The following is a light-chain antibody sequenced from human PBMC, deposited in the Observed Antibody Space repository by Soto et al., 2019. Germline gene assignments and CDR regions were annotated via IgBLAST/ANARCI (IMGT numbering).Light chain of an antibody. CDR3: QQYNSYPIT. V-gene: IGKV1-5*03. CDR1: QSISSW. CDR2: KAS. J-gene: IGKJ5*01. Sequence: DIQMTQSPSTLSASVGDGVTITCRASQSISSWLAWYQQKPGKAPKLLIYKASGLESGVPSRFSGSGSGTEFTLTISSLQPDDFATYFCQQYNSYPITFGQGTRLEIK.